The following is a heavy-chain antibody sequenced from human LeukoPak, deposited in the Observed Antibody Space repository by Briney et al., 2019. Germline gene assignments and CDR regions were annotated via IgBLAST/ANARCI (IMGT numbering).Heavy chain of an antibody. CDR2: IIPIFDTA. Sequence: ASVKVSCKTAGGTLSSYVLSWVLQAPGQGLERMGGIIPIFDTAKYAQKFQGRVTITADESTSTAHMELSSLRSEDTAVYYCARHYGDYPVFDYWGQGTLVTVSS. V-gene: IGHV1-69*13. D-gene: IGHD4-17*01. J-gene: IGHJ4*02. CDR3: ARHYGDYPVFDY. CDR1: GGTLSSYV.